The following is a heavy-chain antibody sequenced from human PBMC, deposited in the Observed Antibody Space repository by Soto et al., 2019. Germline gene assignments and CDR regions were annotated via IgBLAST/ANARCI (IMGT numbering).Heavy chain of an antibody. CDR1: GFTFSSYE. CDR2: ISSSGSTI. Sequence: GGSLRLSCAASGFTFSSYEMNWVRQAPGKGLEWVSYISSSGSTIYYADSVKGRFTISRDNAKNTLYLEVNSLRAEETAVYYCARGGLERGGLELWGQGTLVTVSS. J-gene: IGHJ1*01. CDR3: ARGGLERGGLEL. D-gene: IGHD1-1*01. V-gene: IGHV3-48*03.